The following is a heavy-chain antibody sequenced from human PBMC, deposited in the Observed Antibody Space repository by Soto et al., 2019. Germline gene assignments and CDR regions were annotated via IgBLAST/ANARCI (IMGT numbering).Heavy chain of an antibody. CDR2: IYYSGST. J-gene: IGHJ5*02. Sequence: SETLSLTCTVSGGSISSGGYYWSWIRQHPGKGLEWIGYIYYSGSTYYNPSLKSRVTISVDTSKNQLSLKLNSVTDADTAVYYGGRAPQNWENTGLNPWGQETLVTVSS. CDR3: GRAPQNWENTGLNP. CDR1: GGSISSGGYY. V-gene: IGHV4-31*03. D-gene: IGHD7-27*01.